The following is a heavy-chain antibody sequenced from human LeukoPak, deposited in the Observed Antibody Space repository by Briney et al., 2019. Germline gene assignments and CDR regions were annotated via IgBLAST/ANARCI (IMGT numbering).Heavy chain of an antibody. V-gene: IGHV3-23*01. CDR1: GFTFSTYA. D-gene: IGHD1-1*01. CDR3: AKASDRVPLDY. Sequence: GGSLRLSCAASGFTFSTYAMTWVRQAPGKGLEWVSTISDSGGTTYYADSVKGRFTISRDNSKNTLYLQMNSLRAEDTAVYYCAKASDRVPLDYWGQGTLVTVSS. CDR2: ISDSGGTT. J-gene: IGHJ4*02.